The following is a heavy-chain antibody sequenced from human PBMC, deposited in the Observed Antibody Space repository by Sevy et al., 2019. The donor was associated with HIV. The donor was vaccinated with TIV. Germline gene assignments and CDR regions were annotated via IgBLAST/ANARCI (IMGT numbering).Heavy chain of an antibody. J-gene: IGHJ3*02. CDR1: GFTFSSYW. D-gene: IGHD6-19*01. CDR2: IKQDGSEK. V-gene: IGHV3-7*01. Sequence: GGSLRLSCAVSGFTFSSYWMSWVRQAPGKGLEWVANIKQDGSEKYYVDSVKGRFTISRDNAKNSLYLQMNSLRAEDTAVYYCARDQIAVAFDAFDIWGQGTMVTVSS. CDR3: ARDQIAVAFDAFDI.